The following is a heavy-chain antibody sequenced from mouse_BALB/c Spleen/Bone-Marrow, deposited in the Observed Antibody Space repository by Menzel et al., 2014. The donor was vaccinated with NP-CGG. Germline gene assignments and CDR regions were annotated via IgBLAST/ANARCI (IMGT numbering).Heavy chain of an antibody. CDR1: GYTFTSYW. CDR3: TRKDY. Sequence: VQLQQSGAELVKPGASVKMSCKASGYTFTSYWMYWVKQRPGQGLEWIGVIDPSDNHTSYNQKFKDKATLTVDTSSSTAYMQLSSLTSEDSAVYYCTRKDYWGQGTTLTVSS. V-gene: IGHV1S127*01. CDR2: IDPSDNHT. J-gene: IGHJ2*01.